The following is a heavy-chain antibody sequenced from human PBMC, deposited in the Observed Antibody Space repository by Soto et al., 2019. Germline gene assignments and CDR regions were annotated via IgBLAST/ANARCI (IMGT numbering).Heavy chain of an antibody. Sequence: SVKVSCKASGGTFSSYAISWVRQAPGQGLEWMGGIIPIFGTANYAQKFQGRVTITADESTSTAYMGLSSLRSEDTAVYYCASPRGFVASPLGGHFDYWGQGTLVTVSS. J-gene: IGHJ4*02. D-gene: IGHD3-16*01. CDR2: IIPIFGTA. V-gene: IGHV1-69*13. CDR3: ASPRGFVASPLGGHFDY. CDR1: GGTFSSYA.